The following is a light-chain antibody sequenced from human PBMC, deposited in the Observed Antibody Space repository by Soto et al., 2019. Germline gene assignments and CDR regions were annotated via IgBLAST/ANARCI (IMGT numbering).Light chain of an antibody. V-gene: IGKV3-20*01. CDR2: GVS. Sequence: IVLTQSPGTLSLSPGERATLSCRTSQSVSASQLAWYQHKPGQAPRLLIYGVSNRATSIPDRFSGSGSGTDFTITINGLEPEDFAVYYCQQYTQSLWTFGQGTKVEIK. CDR1: QSVSASQ. J-gene: IGKJ1*01. CDR3: QQYTQSLWT.